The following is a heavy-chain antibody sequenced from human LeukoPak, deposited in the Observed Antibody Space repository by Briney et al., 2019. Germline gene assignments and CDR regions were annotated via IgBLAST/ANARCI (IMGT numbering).Heavy chain of an antibody. Sequence: GGSLRLSCAASGFTFSSYNMNWVRQAPGKGLEWVSYISSSSSTIYYADSVKGRFTISRDNSKNTLYLQMNSLRAEDTAVYYCARVLDYYDSSGYYFSYWGQGTLVTVSS. CDR1: GFTFSSYN. CDR3: ARVLDYYDSSGYYFSY. CDR2: ISSSSSTI. D-gene: IGHD3-22*01. V-gene: IGHV3-48*01. J-gene: IGHJ4*02.